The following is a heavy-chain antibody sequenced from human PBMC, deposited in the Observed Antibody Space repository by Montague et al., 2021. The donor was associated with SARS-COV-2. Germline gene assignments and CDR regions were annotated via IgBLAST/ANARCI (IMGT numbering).Heavy chain of an antibody. CDR1: GFTFSSYG. D-gene: IGHD5-12*01. Sequence: SLRLSCAASGFTFSSYGMHWVRQAPGKGLEWVAVIWYDGSNKYYADSVKGRFTISRDNSKNTLYLQMNSLRAEDTAVYYCAEDRGYSGYAHLDYWGQGTLVTVSS. CDR2: IWYDGSNK. CDR3: AEDRGYSGYAHLDY. V-gene: IGHV3-33*06. J-gene: IGHJ4*02.